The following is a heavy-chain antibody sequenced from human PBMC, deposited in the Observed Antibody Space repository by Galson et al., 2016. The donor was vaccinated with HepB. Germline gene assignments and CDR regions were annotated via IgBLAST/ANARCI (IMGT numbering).Heavy chain of an antibody. V-gene: IGHV4-4*02. Sequence: SETLSLTCAVSGASISGTNWWSWVRQPPGKGPEWIGEIYHSGSTNYNPSLKSRVTISVDKSKNQFSLKLNSVTAAETAVYYCVSNGYYSLEYWGQGTLVTVSS. CDR3: VSNGYYSLEY. CDR1: GASISGTNW. J-gene: IGHJ4*02. D-gene: IGHD3-22*01. CDR2: IYHSGST.